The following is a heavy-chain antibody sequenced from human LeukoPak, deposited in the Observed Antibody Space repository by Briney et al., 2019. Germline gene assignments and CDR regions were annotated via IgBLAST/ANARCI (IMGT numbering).Heavy chain of an antibody. J-gene: IGHJ5*02. CDR1: GGSIRSSSSY. D-gene: IGHD3-10*01. Sequence: SETLSLTCIVSGGSIRSSSSYWGWIRQPPGKGLEWIGSIYYSGSTYYNSSLKSRVTISVDTSKNQFSLKLSSVTAADTAVYYCAGLITMVRGVIITDNWFDPWGQGTLVTVSS. CDR3: AGLITMVRGVIITDNWFDP. V-gene: IGHV4-39*07. CDR2: IYYSGST.